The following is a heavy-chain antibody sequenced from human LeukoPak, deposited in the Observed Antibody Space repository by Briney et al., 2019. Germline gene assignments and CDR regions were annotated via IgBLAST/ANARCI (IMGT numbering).Heavy chain of an antibody. CDR2: ISWNSGSI. CDR1: GFTFDDYA. Sequence: GRSLRLSCAASGFTFDDYAMHWVRQAPGKGLEWVSGISWNSGSIGYADSVKGRFTISRDNAKNSLYLQMNGLRAEDTALYYCAKDLGTMVRGVGYGMDVWGQGTTVTVSS. D-gene: IGHD3-10*01. CDR3: AKDLGTMVRGVGYGMDV. J-gene: IGHJ6*02. V-gene: IGHV3-9*01.